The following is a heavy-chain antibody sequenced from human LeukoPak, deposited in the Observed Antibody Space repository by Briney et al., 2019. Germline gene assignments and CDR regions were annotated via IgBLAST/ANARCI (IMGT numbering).Heavy chain of an antibody. CDR3: AKDHLGYCSSTSCSGGSDY. CDR1: GFTFSSYG. D-gene: IGHD2-2*01. J-gene: IGHJ4*02. V-gene: IGHV3-30*02. CDR2: IRFDGSNK. Sequence: GGSLRLSCAASGFTFSSYGMHWVRQAPGKGLEWVAFIRFDGSNKYYADSAKGRFTISRDSSKNTLYLQMNSLRAEDTAVYYCAKDHLGYCSSTSCSGGSDYWGQGTLVTVSS.